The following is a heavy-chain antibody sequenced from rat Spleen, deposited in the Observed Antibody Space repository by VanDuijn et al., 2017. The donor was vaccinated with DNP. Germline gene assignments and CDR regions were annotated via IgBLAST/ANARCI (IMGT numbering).Heavy chain of an antibody. Sequence: EVQLVESGGGLVQPGNSLKLSCAASGFTFSNHDMAWVRQAPTKGLEWVATIISDGSRNYYRDSVKGRFTISRDNAENTLYLQMDSLRSEDTATYYCAGLRPGYNHWGQGVMVTVSS. CDR2: IISDGSRN. D-gene: IGHD1-4*01. CDR3: AGLRPGYNH. J-gene: IGHJ2*01. CDR1: GFTFSNHD. V-gene: IGHV5S10*01.